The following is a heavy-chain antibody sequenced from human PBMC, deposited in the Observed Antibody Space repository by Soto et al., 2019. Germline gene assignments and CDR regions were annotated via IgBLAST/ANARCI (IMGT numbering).Heavy chain of an antibody. Sequence: AASVKVSCRASGGTFSSYAISWVRQAPGQGLEWMGGIIPIFGTANYAQKFQGRVTITADESTSTAYMELSSLRSEDTAVYYCARVRGAPFGNWFDPWGQGTLVT. V-gene: IGHV1-69*13. CDR3: ARVRGAPFGNWFDP. D-gene: IGHD3-3*01. CDR1: GGTFSSYA. J-gene: IGHJ5*02. CDR2: IIPIFGTA.